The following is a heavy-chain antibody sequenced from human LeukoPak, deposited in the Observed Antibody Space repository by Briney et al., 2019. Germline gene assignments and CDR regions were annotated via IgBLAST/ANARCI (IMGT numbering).Heavy chain of an antibody. V-gene: IGHV1-46*01. J-gene: IGHJ6*03. CDR2: INPSGGST. CDR1: GYTFTSYY. D-gene: IGHD1/OR15-1a*01. Sequence: ASVKVSCKASGYTFTSYYMHWVRQAPGQGLEWMGIINPSGGSTSYAQKFQGRVTITADKSTSTAYMELSSLRSEDTAVYYCARSGEQHRNYYYYMDVWGKGTTVTVSS. CDR3: ARSGEQHRNYYYYMDV.